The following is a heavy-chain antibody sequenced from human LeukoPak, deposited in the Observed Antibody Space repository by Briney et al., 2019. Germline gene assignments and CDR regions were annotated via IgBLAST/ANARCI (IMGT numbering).Heavy chain of an antibody. D-gene: IGHD3-3*01. V-gene: IGHV4-39*01. CDR2: IYYSGST. CDR1: GGSISSGDYY. Sequence: SETLSLTCTVSGGSISSGDYYWGWIRQPPGKGLEWIGSIYYSGSTYYNPSLKSRVTISVDTSKNQFSLKLSSVTAADTAVYYCARPNVDAYDFWSGYPEGYFDYWGQGTLVTVSS. CDR3: ARPNVDAYDFWSGYPEGYFDY. J-gene: IGHJ4*02.